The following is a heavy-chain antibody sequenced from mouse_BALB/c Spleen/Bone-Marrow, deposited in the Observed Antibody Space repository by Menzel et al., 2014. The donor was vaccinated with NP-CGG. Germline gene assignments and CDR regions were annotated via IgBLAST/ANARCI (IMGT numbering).Heavy chain of an antibody. Sequence: QVQLQQSGPELVKPGASVRISCKASGYTFTSFYLHWVRQRPGQGLEWIGWISPGNVNIKDNENFKGKATLTADKSSSTAYMHFRSLTSEDSAVYFCSRWGTTVVDAMDYWGQGTSVTVSS. CDR1: GYTFTSFY. V-gene: IGHV1S56*01. J-gene: IGHJ4*01. CDR2: ISPGNVNI. CDR3: SRWGTTVVDAMDY. D-gene: IGHD1-1*01.